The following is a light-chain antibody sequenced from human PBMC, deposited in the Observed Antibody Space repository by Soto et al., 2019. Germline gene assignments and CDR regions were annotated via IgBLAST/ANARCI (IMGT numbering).Light chain of an antibody. Sequence: QSVLTQPPSVSGAPGQRVTLSCTGNSSNLGAGYDVHWYRQLPGAAPKLVIFGNRNRPSGVPERFSGSKSGTSASLAITGLQAEDEAHYYCQAYDYSLTASVFGGGTKVTVL. J-gene: IGLJ3*02. V-gene: IGLV1-40*01. CDR2: GNR. CDR1: SSNLGAGYD. CDR3: QAYDYSLTASV.